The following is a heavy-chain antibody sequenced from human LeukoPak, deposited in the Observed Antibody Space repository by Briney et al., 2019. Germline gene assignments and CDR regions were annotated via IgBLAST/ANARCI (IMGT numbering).Heavy chain of an antibody. CDR3: ARGGFLEWLFRYNWFDP. CDR1: GGTFSSYA. CDR2: IISILGIA. D-gene: IGHD3-3*01. J-gene: IGHJ5*02. Sequence: SVKVSCTASGGTFSSYAISWVRQAPGQGLEWMGRIISILGIANYAQKFQGRVTITADKPTSTAYMELSSLRSEDTAVYYCARGGFLEWLFRYNWFDPWGQGTLVTVSS. V-gene: IGHV1-69*04.